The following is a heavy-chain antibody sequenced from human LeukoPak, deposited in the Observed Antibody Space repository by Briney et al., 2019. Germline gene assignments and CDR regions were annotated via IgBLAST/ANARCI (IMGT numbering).Heavy chain of an antibody. CDR1: GFTFSNYA. V-gene: IGHV3-23*01. CDR2: ISGSGGST. J-gene: IGHJ4*02. CDR3: AKDAGQLVRSIHFDY. Sequence: PGGSLRLSCAASGFTFSNYAMSWVRQAPGKGLEWVSAISGSGGSTYYADSVKGRFTISRDNSKNTLYLQMNSLRAEDTAVYYCAKDAGQLVRSIHFDYWGQGTLVTVSS. D-gene: IGHD6-13*01.